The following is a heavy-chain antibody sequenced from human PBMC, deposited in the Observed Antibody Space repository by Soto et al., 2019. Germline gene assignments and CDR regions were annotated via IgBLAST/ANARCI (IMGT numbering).Heavy chain of an antibody. CDR3: AHRPPRQDYPGYFDY. CDR1: GFSLSTSGVG. CDR2: IYWDDDK. Sequence: QITLKESGPTLVKPTQTLTLTCTFSGFSLSTSGVGVGWIRQPPGKALEWLALIYWDDDKRYSPSLKSRLTIXXDXSXXQVVLTMTNMDPVDTATYYCAHRPPRQDYPGYFDYWGQGTLVTVSS. V-gene: IGHV2-5*02. J-gene: IGHJ4*02. D-gene: IGHD3-16*01.